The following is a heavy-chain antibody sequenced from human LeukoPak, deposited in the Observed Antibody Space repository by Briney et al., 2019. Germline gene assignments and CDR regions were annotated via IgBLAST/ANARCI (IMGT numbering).Heavy chain of an antibody. D-gene: IGHD2-21*02. CDR2: FDPEDGET. Sequence: ASVKVSCKVSGYTLTELSMHWVRQAPGKGLEWMGGFDPEDGETIYAQKFQGRVTMTEDTSTDTAYMELSSLRSEDTAVYYCARQSVVVTAIPYYFDYWGQGTLVTVSS. J-gene: IGHJ4*02. V-gene: IGHV1-24*01. CDR1: GYTLTELS. CDR3: ARQSVVVTAIPYYFDY.